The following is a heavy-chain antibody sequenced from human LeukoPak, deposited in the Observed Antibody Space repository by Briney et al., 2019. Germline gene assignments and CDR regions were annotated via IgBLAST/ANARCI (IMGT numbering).Heavy chain of an antibody. Sequence: GGSLRLSCAASGFTFSSFWMHWVRQAPGKGLVWVSRINSVGSSTSYADSVKGRFTISRDNAKNTLYLQMNSLRAEDTAVYYCARERTSGWDAFDFWGQGTLVTVSS. D-gene: IGHD6-19*01. CDR3: ARERTSGWDAFDF. CDR2: INSVGSST. J-gene: IGHJ4*02. V-gene: IGHV3-74*01. CDR1: GFTFSSFW.